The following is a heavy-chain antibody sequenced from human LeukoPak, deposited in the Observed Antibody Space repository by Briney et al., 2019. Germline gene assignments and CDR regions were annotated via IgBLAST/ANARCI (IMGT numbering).Heavy chain of an antibody. D-gene: IGHD5-24*01. V-gene: IGHV4-34*01. CDR1: GGSFSGYY. CDR2: INRSGST. Sequence: PSETLSLTCAVYGGSFSGYYWNWIRQPPGKGLEWIGDINRSGSTNYNPSLKSRVTISVDTSKNQFSLKLSSVTAADTAVYYCARARMATINYWGQGTLVTVSS. J-gene: IGHJ4*02. CDR3: ARARMATINY.